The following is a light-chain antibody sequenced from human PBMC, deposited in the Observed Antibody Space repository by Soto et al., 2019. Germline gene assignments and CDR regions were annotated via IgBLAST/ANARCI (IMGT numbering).Light chain of an antibody. CDR2: DVR. Sequence: QSALTQPASVSGSPGQSITISCTGTSSDVGGYNFVSWYQQHPGKAPKLLIYDVRNRPSGVSNRFSGSKSVNTASLTISGLQAEDEADYYCSSYTSISTEVFGAGTKLTVL. J-gene: IGLJ1*01. V-gene: IGLV2-14*01. CDR3: SSYTSISTEV. CDR1: SSDVGGYNF.